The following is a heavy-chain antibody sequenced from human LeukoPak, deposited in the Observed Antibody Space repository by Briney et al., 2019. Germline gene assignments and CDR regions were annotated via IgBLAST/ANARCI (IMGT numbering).Heavy chain of an antibody. J-gene: IGHJ4*02. Sequence: GGSLRLSCAASGFTFSSYWMHWVRQAPGKGLVWVSRINSDGISTSYADSVKGRFTISRDNAKSTLYVQMNSLRAEDTAVYYCARDLNGHYLNYWGQGTLVTVSS. CDR1: GFTFSSYW. CDR2: INSDGIST. D-gene: IGHD2-8*01. V-gene: IGHV3-74*01. CDR3: ARDLNGHYLNY.